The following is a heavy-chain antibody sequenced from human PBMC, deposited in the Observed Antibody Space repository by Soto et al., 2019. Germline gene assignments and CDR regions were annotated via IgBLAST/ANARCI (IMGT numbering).Heavy chain of an antibody. D-gene: IGHD3-10*01. Sequence: GASVKVSCKASGYTFTSYDINWVRQATGQGLEWMGWMNPNSGNTGYARKFQGRVTMTRNTSISTAYMELSSLRSEDTAVYYCARGGLYYYGSASYYYYHGMDVWGQGTTVTVSS. J-gene: IGHJ6*02. CDR1: GYTFTSYD. CDR2: MNPNSGNT. V-gene: IGHV1-8*01. CDR3: ARGGLYYYGSASYYYYHGMDV.